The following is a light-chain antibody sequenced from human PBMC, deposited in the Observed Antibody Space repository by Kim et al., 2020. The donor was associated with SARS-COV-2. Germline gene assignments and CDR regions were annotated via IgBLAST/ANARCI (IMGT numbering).Light chain of an antibody. Sequence: SASVGDRVPITCRAGQDISTHLSWFPLNPGKAPNLLIYDASHLETGVPSRFSGSGSGTDYTFTISSLRPEDIATYYCQQYDDLPYTFGQGTKLEI. J-gene: IGKJ2*01. CDR1: QDISTH. CDR2: DAS. CDR3: QQYDDLPYT. V-gene: IGKV1-33*01.